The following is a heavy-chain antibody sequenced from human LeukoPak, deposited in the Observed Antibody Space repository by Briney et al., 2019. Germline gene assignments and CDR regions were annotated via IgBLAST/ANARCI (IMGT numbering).Heavy chain of an antibody. J-gene: IGHJ4*02. D-gene: IGHD2-2*01. Sequence: PSETLSLTCTVSVGSISSSTYYWGWIRQPPGRGLEWIGSISYGVSTYYNSSLKDRVTISVDTSKNQFSLKLNSVTAADTAVYYCARPLVPAATTGFDYWGQGTLVTVSS. CDR1: VGSISSSTYY. CDR3: ARPLVPAATTGFDY. V-gene: IGHV4-39*01. CDR2: ISYGVST.